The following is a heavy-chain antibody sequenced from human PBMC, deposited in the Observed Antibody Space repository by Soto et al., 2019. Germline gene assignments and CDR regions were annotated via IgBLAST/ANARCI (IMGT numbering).Heavy chain of an antibody. D-gene: IGHD4-17*01. CDR2: ISFDGTKK. CDR1: GFTFNIYA. Sequence: QAQLVESGGGVVQPGRSLRLSCAASGFTFNIYALHWVRQAPGKGLEWVAVISFDGTKKYYSDSVKGRFTISRDNLKNTLYLQMNNLRVEDAAHSFCAREDDYGYRYINYGLDVWGQGTTVNVAS. V-gene: IGHV3-30-3*01. J-gene: IGHJ6*02. CDR3: AREDDYGYRYINYGLDV.